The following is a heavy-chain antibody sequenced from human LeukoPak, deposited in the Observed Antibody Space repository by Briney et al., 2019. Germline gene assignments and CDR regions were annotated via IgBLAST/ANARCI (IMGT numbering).Heavy chain of an antibody. CDR3: AKDYVFGVVIISPNWFDP. J-gene: IGHJ5*02. CDR1: GFTFSSYG. D-gene: IGHD3-3*01. CDR2: IRYDGSNK. Sequence: GGSLRLSCAASGFTFSSYGMHWVRQAPGKGLEWVAFIRYDGSNKYYADSVKGRFTISRDNSKNTLYLQMNSLRAEDTAVYYCAKDYVFGVVIISPNWFDPWAREPWSPSPQ. V-gene: IGHV3-30*02.